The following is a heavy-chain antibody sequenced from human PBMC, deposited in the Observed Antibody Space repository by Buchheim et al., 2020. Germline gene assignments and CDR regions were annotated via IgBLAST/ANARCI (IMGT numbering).Heavy chain of an antibody. CDR1: GGSISSSSYY. CDR2: IYYSGST. V-gene: IGHV4-39*01. J-gene: IGHJ2*01. D-gene: IGHD3-22*01. Sequence: QLQLQESGPGLVKPSETLSLTCTVSGGSISSSSYYWGWIRQPPGKGLEWIGSIYYSGSTYYKPSLKSRVTISVDKSKKQFSLKLSSVTAADTAVYYCARLPATYYYDSSGYYYGWYFDLWGRGTL. CDR3: ARLPATYYYDSSGYYYGWYFDL.